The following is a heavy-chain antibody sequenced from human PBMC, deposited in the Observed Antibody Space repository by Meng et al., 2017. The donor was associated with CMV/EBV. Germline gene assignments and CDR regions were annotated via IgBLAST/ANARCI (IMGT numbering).Heavy chain of an antibody. CDR2: MNPNSGNT. Sequence: KASGYTFTSYDINWVRQATGQGNEWMGGMNPNSGNTGYAQKVQGRGTMTRNTSKSTAYMELSSLRSEDTAVYYCASLPVYGEYVRDYWGQGTLVTVSS. D-gene: IGHD4-17*01. CDR3: ASLPVYGEYVRDY. CDR1: GYTFTSYD. V-gene: IGHV1-8*01. J-gene: IGHJ4*02.